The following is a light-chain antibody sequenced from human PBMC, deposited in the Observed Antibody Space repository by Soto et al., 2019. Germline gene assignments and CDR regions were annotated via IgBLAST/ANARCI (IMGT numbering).Light chain of an antibody. CDR2: GAS. V-gene: IGKV3-20*01. CDR3: QEYGSSRT. CDR1: QSVRSSY. J-gene: IGKJ1*01. Sequence: NVFTQTPDNLSLSTGGRSRRSRRASQSVRSSYLAWYQQKPGQAPRLLIYGASSRATGIPDRFSGSGSGTDFTLTISRLETEDFAVYYCQEYGSSRTFGQGTKVDIK.